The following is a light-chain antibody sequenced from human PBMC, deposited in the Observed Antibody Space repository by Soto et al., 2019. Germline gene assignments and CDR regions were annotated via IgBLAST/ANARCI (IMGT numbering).Light chain of an antibody. Sequence: QSVLTQPPSASGTPGQRFTISCSGSTSNIGRNSVYWYQQLPGTAPKLVMYGDVQRPSGVPDRFSGSKSGTSASLAISGLQSEDEAEYFCAGWDGSLKGFVFGTGTKLTVL. J-gene: IGLJ1*01. CDR3: AGWDGSLKGFV. CDR2: GDV. CDR1: TSNIGRNS. V-gene: IGLV1-44*01.